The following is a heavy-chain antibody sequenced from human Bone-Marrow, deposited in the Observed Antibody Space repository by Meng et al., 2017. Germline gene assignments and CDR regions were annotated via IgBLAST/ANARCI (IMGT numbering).Heavy chain of an antibody. Sequence: QLELQESGSGLVKPSEPLSLTFTVSGGSISSSSYYWGWIRQPPGKGLEWIGSIYYSGSTYYNPSLKSRVTISVDTSKNQFSLKLSSVTAADTAVYYCAGTRGYSYGYYGYWGQGTLVTVSS. V-gene: IGHV4-39*07. CDR1: GGSISSSSYY. CDR3: AGTRGYSYGYYGY. J-gene: IGHJ4*02. D-gene: IGHD5-18*01. CDR2: IYYSGST.